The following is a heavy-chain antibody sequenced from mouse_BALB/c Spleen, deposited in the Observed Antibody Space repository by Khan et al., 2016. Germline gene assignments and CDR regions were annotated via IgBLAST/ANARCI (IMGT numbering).Heavy chain of an antibody. CDR2: ILPGSGST. CDR3: ARLGVTTVGYFDD. CDR1: GYTFSSYW. Sequence: LQQSGAELMKPGASVKISCKATGYTFSSYWIEWVKQRPGHGLEWIGEILPGSGSTYYNEKFKGQATFTADTSSNTAYMQLSSLTSEDSAVYCGARLGVTTVGYFDDWGAGTTVTVSS. J-gene: IGHJ1*01. D-gene: IGHD1-1*01. V-gene: IGHV1-9*01.